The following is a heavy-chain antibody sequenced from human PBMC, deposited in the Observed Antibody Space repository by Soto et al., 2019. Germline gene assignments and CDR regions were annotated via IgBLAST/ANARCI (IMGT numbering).Heavy chain of an antibody. Sequence: GGSLRLSCSASGFTFSSYAMHWVRQAPGKGLEYVSAISSNGGSTYYADSVKGRFTISRDNSKNTLYLQMSSLRAEDTAVYYCVKDLNLGYYDFWSGYLYFDYWGQGTLVTVSS. CDR1: GFTFSSYA. V-gene: IGHV3-64D*08. CDR2: ISSNGGST. D-gene: IGHD3-3*01. J-gene: IGHJ4*02. CDR3: VKDLNLGYYDFWSGYLYFDY.